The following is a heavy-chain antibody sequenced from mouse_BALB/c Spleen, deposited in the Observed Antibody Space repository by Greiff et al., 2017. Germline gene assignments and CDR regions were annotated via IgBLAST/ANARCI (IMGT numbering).Heavy chain of an antibody. CDR2: ISSGSSTI. V-gene: IGHV5-17*02. J-gene: IGHJ2*01. Sequence: EVKVVESGGGLVQPGGSRKLSCAASGFTFSSFGMHWVRQAPEKGLEWVAYISSGSSTIYYADTVKGRFTISRDNPKNTLFLQMTSLRSEDTAMYYCARRNWDRYYFDYWGQGTTLTVSS. CDR3: ARRNWDRYYFDY. CDR1: GFTFSSFG. D-gene: IGHD4-1*01.